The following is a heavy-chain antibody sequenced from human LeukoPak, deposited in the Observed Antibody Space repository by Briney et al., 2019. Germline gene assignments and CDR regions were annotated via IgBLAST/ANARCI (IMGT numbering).Heavy chain of an antibody. J-gene: IGHJ4*02. CDR1: GFIVSSIY. Sequence: GGSLRLSCAASGFIVSSIYMTWVRQAPGKGLEWVSVIYSGGSTYYEDSVKGRFTISRDNAKNSLYVQMTSLRAEDTAVYYCALRGLSLYFDYWGQGTLVTVSS. D-gene: IGHD3-16*02. CDR3: ALRGLSLYFDY. CDR2: IYSGGST. V-gene: IGHV3-53*01.